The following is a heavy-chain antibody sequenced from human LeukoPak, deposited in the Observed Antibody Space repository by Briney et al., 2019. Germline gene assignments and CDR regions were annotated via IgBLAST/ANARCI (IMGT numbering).Heavy chain of an antibody. Sequence: GGSLRLSCTASGFTLSSYEMSWIRQAPGKGLEWVSSIDYGGGSTYYADSVKGRFTISRDNSKNTLYLQLNSLRGDDTAVYYCTRNSGWYRVSWGQGTLVTVSS. V-gene: IGHV3-23*01. D-gene: IGHD6-19*01. J-gene: IGHJ4*02. CDR1: GFTLSSYE. CDR2: IDYGGGST. CDR3: TRNSGWYRVS.